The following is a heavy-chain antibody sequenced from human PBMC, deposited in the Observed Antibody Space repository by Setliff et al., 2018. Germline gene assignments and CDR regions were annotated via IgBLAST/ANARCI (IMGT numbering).Heavy chain of an antibody. D-gene: IGHD3-10*01. Sequence: SETLSLTCAVYGGSFSGYYWTWIRQPPGKGLEWIGEINHSGSTNYNPSLKSRVTISVDTSKNQFSLKLSSVTAADTAVYYCARGKGSWVLLRWFDPWGQGTLVTGS. V-gene: IGHV4-34*01. CDR3: ARGKGSWVLLRWFDP. CDR2: INHSGST. J-gene: IGHJ5*02. CDR1: GGSFSGYY.